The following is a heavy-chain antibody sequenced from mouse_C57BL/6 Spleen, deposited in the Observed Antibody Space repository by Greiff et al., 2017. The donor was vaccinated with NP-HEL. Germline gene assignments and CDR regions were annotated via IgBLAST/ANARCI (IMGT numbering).Heavy chain of an antibody. CDR3: ARRGAAQAIAMDY. J-gene: IGHJ4*01. D-gene: IGHD3-2*02. CDR1: GYAFSSYW. Sequence: VQLQQSGAELVKPGASVKISCKASGYAFSSYWMNWVKQRPGKGLEWIGQIYPGDGDTNYNGKFKGKATLTADKSSSTAYMQLSSLTSADSAVYFCARRGAAQAIAMDYWGQGTSVTVSS. V-gene: IGHV1-80*01. CDR2: IYPGDGDT.